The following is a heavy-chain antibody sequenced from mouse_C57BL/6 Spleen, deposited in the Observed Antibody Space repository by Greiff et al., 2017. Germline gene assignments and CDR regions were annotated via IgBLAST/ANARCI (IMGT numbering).Heavy chain of an antibody. CDR2: IYPGSGST. V-gene: IGHV1-55*01. CDR3: ARDYYGSRYYFDY. Sequence: QVQLKESGAELVKPGASVKMSCKASGYTFTSYWITWVKQRPGQGLEWIGDIYPGSGSTNYNEKFKSKATLTVDTSSSTAYMQLSSLTSEDSAVYYCARDYYGSRYYFDYWGQGTTLTVSS. D-gene: IGHD1-1*01. CDR1: GYTFTSYW. J-gene: IGHJ2*01.